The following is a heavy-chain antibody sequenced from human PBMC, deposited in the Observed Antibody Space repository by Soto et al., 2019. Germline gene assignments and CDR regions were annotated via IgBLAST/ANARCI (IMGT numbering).Heavy chain of an antibody. CDR3: ARDWVVRGVVQNHNWFDP. Sequence: QVQLQESGPGLVKPSQTLSLTCTVSGDSIRSGGYYWSWIRQHPGKGLEWIGYIYYRGSTYYNPSLKSRVTISVDTSKNQFSLKLSSVTAADTAVYYCARDWVVRGVVQNHNWFDPWGQGTLVTVSS. CDR1: GDSIRSGGYY. D-gene: IGHD3-10*01. V-gene: IGHV4-31*03. J-gene: IGHJ5*02. CDR2: IYYRGST.